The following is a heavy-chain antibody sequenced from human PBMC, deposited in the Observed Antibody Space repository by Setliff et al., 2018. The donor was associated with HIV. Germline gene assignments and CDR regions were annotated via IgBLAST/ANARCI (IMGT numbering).Heavy chain of an antibody. CDR1: GYTFSGYY. J-gene: IGHJ6*02. CDR3: ARGSDSGSYSYYYGMDV. Sequence: VASVKVSCKAVGYTFSGYYLHWVRQAPGQGLEWMGRINPKSGGTQYSQKFQGRVTMARDVSISTFYMQLTRLRSDDTAMYYCARGSDSGSYSYYYGMDVWGQGTTVTVSS. D-gene: IGHD3-10*01. V-gene: IGHV1-2*06. CDR2: INPKSGGT.